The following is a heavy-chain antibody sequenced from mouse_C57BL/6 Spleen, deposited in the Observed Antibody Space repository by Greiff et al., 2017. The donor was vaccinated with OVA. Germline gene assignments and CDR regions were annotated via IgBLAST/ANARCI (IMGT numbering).Heavy chain of an antibody. CDR1: GFTFSDYY. D-gene: IGHD4-1*01. J-gene: IGHJ4*01. CDR2: INYDGSST. V-gene: IGHV5-16*01. Sequence: EVKLMESEGGLVQPGSSMKLSCTASGFTFSDYYMAWVRQVPEKGLEWVANINYDGSSTYYLDSLKSRFIISRDNAKNILYLQMSSLKSEDTATYYCARDTSPGAMDYWGQGTSVTVSS. CDR3: ARDTSPGAMDY.